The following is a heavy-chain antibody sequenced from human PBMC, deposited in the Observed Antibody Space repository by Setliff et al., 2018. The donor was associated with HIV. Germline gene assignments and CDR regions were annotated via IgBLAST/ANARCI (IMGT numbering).Heavy chain of an antibody. D-gene: IGHD3-9*01. CDR3: ARDRPRNFDWSGNWFDP. V-gene: IGHV7-4-1*02. Sequence: ASVKVSCKASGYTFRSYGINWVRQALGQGLEWMGWINTNTGKPTYAQGFTGRYVFPLDTSVSAAYLQINSLKAEDTAVYYCARDRPRNFDWSGNWFDPWGQGTLVTVSS. CDR1: GYTFRSYG. CDR2: INTNTGKP. J-gene: IGHJ5*02.